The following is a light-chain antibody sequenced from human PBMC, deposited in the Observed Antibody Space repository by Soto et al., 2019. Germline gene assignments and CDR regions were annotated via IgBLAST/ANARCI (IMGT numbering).Light chain of an antibody. Sequence: EIVLTQSPATLSLSPGERATLSCRASQSVSSYLAWYQQKPGQAPRLLIYDASNRATGIPARFSGSGSGTDFTLTISSLEPEDYATYFCQQSYSMPYAFGPGTKVEIK. CDR2: DAS. CDR3: QQSYSMPYA. J-gene: IGKJ2*01. CDR1: QSVSSY. V-gene: IGKV3-11*01.